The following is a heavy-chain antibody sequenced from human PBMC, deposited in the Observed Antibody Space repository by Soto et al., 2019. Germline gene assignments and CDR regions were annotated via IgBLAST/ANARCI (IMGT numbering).Heavy chain of an antibody. CDR1: GFTFSSYW. D-gene: IGHD3-22*01. J-gene: IGHJ5*02. Sequence: GGSLRLSCAASGFTFSSYWMSWVRQAPGKGLEWVANIKQDGSEKYYVDSVKGRFTISRDNAKNSLYLQMNSLRAEDTAVYYCARDTYYYDSSGPGWFDPWGQGTLVTVYS. CDR2: IKQDGSEK. CDR3: ARDTYYYDSSGPGWFDP. V-gene: IGHV3-7*03.